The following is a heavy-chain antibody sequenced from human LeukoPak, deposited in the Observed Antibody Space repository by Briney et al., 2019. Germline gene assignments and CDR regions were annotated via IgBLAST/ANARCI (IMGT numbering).Heavy chain of an antibody. Sequence: SETLSLTCTVSGASINDYYCIWVRQPPGRGLEWIGYIYYSGITNYNPSLRSRVSMSVDTSRNQFSLKLSSVTAADTAVYYCARSDRAAYPIDYWGQGTLVTVSS. CDR2: IYYSGIT. CDR3: ARSDRAAYPIDY. V-gene: IGHV4-59*01. D-gene: IGHD3-16*02. CDR1: GASINDYY. J-gene: IGHJ4*02.